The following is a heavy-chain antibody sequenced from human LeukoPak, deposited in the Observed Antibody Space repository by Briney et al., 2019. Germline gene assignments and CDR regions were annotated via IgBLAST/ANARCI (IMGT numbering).Heavy chain of an antibody. CDR1: GGSISSSSYY. CDR3: ARGQDNWNEGIDY. V-gene: IGHV4-39*07. J-gene: IGHJ4*02. Sequence: SETLSLTCTVSGGSISSSSYYWGWIRQPPGKGLEWIGSIYYSGSTYYNPSLKSRVTISVDTSKNQFSLKLSSVTAADTAVYYCARGQDNWNEGIDYWGQGTLVTVPS. D-gene: IGHD1-20*01. CDR2: IYYSGST.